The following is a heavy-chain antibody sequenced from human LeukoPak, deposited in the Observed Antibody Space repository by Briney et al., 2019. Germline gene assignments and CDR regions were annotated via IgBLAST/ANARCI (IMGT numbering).Heavy chain of an antibody. V-gene: IGHV4-61*01. CDR1: GVSVSSGSYY. CDR3: ARDRCSSTSCYENWFDP. J-gene: IGHJ5*02. Sequence: SETLSLPCTISGVSVSSGSYYWSWIRQPPGKRLEWLGYIYYCGSTNYNPSLKSRVTISVDTSKNQFSLKLSSVTAADTAVYYCARDRCSSTSCYENWFDPWGQGTLVTVSS. D-gene: IGHD2-2*01. CDR2: IYYCGST.